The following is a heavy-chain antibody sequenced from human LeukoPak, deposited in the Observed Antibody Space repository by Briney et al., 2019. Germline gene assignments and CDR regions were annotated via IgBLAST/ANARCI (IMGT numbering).Heavy chain of an antibody. CDR2: IYDSGGT. Sequence: SETLSLSCSVSGGSIGSSSNDYWTWIRQPPGNGLEWIGYIYDSGGTKYNPSLQSRVTISVDTSKNQFSLKLSSVTAADTAVYYCARRIAVAGGAFDIWGQGTMVTVSS. CDR3: ARRIAVAGGAFDI. V-gene: IGHV4-61*05. J-gene: IGHJ3*02. D-gene: IGHD6-19*01. CDR1: GGSIGSSSNDY.